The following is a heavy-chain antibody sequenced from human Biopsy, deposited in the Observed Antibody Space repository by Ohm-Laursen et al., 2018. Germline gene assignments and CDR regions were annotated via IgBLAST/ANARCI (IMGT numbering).Heavy chain of an antibody. CDR1: GGSISNNNYY. CDR3: ARDYDTSGYYYAS. D-gene: IGHD3-22*01. J-gene: IGHJ5*02. V-gene: IGHV4-39*01. Sequence: SDTLSLTCTVSGGSISNNNYYWGWIRQPPGKGLEWIGSIFYRGCTHYKPSLKSRINISVDTSKLQFLLKLNSVTAADTAVYYCARDYDTSGYYYASWGQGTLVTVSS. CDR2: IFYRGCT.